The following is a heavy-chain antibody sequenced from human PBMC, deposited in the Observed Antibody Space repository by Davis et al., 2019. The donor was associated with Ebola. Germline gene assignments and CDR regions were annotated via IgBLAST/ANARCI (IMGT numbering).Heavy chain of an antibody. J-gene: IGHJ4*02. D-gene: IGHD2-2*01. CDR3: ARSSYQPDW. CDR2: INTDGSFT. Sequence: PGGSLRLSCAASGFTFSSYWMHWVRHTPGKGLVWVSRINTDGSFTDYADSVKGRFTISRDNARNTVSLQMNSLRAEDTALYYCARSSYQPDWWGQGTLVTVPS. CDR1: GFTFSSYW. V-gene: IGHV3-74*01.